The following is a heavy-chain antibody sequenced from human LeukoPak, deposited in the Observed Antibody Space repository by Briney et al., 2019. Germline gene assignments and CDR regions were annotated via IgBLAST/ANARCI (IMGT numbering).Heavy chain of an antibody. V-gene: IGHV1-18*01. CDR3: ARVAGYCGGDCDPDDY. CDR1: GYTFTSYG. J-gene: IGHJ4*02. CDR2: ISAYNGNT. Sequence: ASVKVSCKASGYTFTSYGISWVRQAPGQGLEWMGWISAYNGNTNYAQKLQGRVTMTTDTSTSTAYMELRSLRSDDTAVYYCARVAGYCGGDCDPDDYWGQGILVTASS. D-gene: IGHD2-21*02.